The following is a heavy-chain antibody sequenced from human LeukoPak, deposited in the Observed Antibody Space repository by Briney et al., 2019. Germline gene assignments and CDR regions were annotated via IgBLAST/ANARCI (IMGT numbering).Heavy chain of an antibody. V-gene: IGHV1-69*02. D-gene: IGHD3-22*01. CDR2: IIPIFGIA. J-gene: IGHJ4*02. CDR3: ATASSYDSSGEVDY. Sequence: GASVKVSCKASGYTFTGYYMHWVRQAPGQGLEWMGRIIPIFGIANYAQKFQGRVTITADKSTSTAYMELSSLRSEDTAVYYCATASSYDSSGEVDYWGQGTLVTVSS. CDR1: GYTFTGYY.